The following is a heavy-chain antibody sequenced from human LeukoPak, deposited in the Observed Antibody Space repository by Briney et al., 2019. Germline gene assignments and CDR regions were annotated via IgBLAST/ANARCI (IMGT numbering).Heavy chain of an antibody. CDR1: GYTITNNY. D-gene: IGHD3-10*01. CDR3: ATSSGGYYMFLDWFDP. V-gene: IGHV1-46*01. J-gene: IGHJ5*02. Sequence: ASVKVSCKASGYTITNNYMHWVRQAPGQGLEWMGVINPSGTGTSYAQKFQGRITMSRDTSTSTVYMELSSLRSEDTAVYYCATSSGGYYMFLDWFDPWGQGTLVTVSS. CDR2: INPSGTGT.